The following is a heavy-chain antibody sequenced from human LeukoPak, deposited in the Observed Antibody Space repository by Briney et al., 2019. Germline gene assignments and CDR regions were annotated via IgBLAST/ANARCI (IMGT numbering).Heavy chain of an antibody. V-gene: IGHV4-30-4*08. J-gene: IGHJ6*03. CDR1: GGSISSGDYY. CDR2: IYYSGST. CDR3: ARGEWSGYFGMDV. D-gene: IGHD3-3*01. Sequence: PSQTLTLTCTVSGGSISSGDYYWSWIRQPPGKGLEWIGYIYYSGSTCYNPSLKSRVTISVDTSKNQFSLKLSSVTAADTAVYYCARGEWSGYFGMDVWGKGTTVTVSS.